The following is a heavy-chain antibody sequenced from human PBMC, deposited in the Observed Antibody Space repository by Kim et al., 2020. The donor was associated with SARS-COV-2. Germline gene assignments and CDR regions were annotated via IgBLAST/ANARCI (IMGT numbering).Heavy chain of an antibody. Sequence: ASVKVSCKASGYTFTSYYMHWVRQAPGQGLEWMGIINPSGGSTSYAQKFQGRVTMTRDTSTSTVYMELSSLRSEDTAVYYCARDFPQGDTQVPGGMDVWGQGTTVTVSS. V-gene: IGHV1-46*01. D-gene: IGHD2-2*02. CDR3: ARDFPQGDTQVPGGMDV. CDR2: INPSGGST. J-gene: IGHJ6*02. CDR1: GYTFTSYY.